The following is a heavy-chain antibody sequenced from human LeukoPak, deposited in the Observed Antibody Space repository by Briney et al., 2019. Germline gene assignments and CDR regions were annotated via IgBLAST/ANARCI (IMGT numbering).Heavy chain of an antibody. CDR1: GASLSSSSNY. CDR2: IYYSGST. Sequence: SETLSLTCCVSGASLSSSSNYWGWIRQPPGKGLEWIGSIYYSGSTSYNPSFKSRVTISAGTSNRQFSLELSSVTAADTAVYYCARNTGSYIDYWGQGTLVTVSS. V-gene: IGHV4-39*01. D-gene: IGHD1-26*01. CDR3: ARNTGSYIDY. J-gene: IGHJ4*02.